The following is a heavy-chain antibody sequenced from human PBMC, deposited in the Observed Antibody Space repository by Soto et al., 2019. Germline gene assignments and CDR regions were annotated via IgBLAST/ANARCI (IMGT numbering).Heavy chain of an antibody. D-gene: IGHD1-26*01. CDR3: ARGVSEGADY. CDR1: GYSFTSLD. CDR2: MQPSTGRT. Sequence: QVPLVQSGAEVREPGASVKVSCKDSGYSFTSLDINWVRQTAGQGLEWMGWMQPSTGRTGYAQKFQGRVTMTRDTSINTAYMELTTLTSDDTAFYYRARGVSEGADYWGQGTLVTVSS. V-gene: IGHV1-8*01. J-gene: IGHJ4*02.